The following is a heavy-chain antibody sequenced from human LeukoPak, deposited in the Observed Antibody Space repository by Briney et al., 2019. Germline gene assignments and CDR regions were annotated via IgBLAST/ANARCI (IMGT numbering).Heavy chain of an antibody. CDR1: GFTFEDYG. CDR3: ARVMTWGGSYGDYYYYYYMDV. CDR2: INWNGGST. D-gene: IGHD1-26*01. J-gene: IGHJ6*03. V-gene: IGHV3-20*04. Sequence: GGSLRLSCAASGFTFEDYGMSWVRQAPGKGLEWVSGINWNGGSTDYADSVKGRFTISRDNAKNSLYLQMNSLRAEDTAVYYCARVMTWGGSYGDYYYYYYMDVWGKGTTVTVSS.